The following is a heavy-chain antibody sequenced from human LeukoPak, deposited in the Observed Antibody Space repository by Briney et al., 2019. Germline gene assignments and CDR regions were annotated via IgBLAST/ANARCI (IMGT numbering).Heavy chain of an antibody. CDR1: GGSISSYY. V-gene: IGHV4-59*01. Sequence: SETLSLTCTVSGGSISSYYWSWIRQPPGKGLEWIGYIYYSGSTNYNPSLKSRVTISVDTSKNQFSLKLNSVTAADTAVYYCARVRSVYSSSSNLGRQFDSWGQGSLVTVSS. D-gene: IGHD6-6*01. CDR2: IYYSGST. CDR3: ARVRSVYSSSSNLGRQFDS. J-gene: IGHJ4*02.